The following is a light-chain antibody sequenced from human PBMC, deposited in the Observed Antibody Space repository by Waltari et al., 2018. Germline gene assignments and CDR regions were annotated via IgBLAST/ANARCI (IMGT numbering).Light chain of an antibody. V-gene: IGLV3-1*01. CDR1: KLGDPY. CDR2: QDD. J-gene: IGLJ2*01. CDR3: QAWDRTTSVV. Sequence: SYELTQPPSVSVSPGPTASITCPGDKLGDPYVGWYQQKPGQSPVLVIYQDDKRPSGIPERFSGSNSGNTATLTISGTQAMDEADYYCQAWDRTTSVVFGGGTKLTVL.